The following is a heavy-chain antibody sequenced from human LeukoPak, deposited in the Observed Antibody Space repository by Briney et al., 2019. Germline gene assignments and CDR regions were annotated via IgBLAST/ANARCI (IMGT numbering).Heavy chain of an antibody. CDR3: AREIPSSTDLFDY. Sequence: PGGSLRLSCVASASEFTFNRYWMSWVRQAPGKGLEWVSSISSSSSYIYYADSVKGRFTISRDNAKNSLYLQMNSLRAEDTAVYYCAREIPSSTDLFDYWGQGTLVTVSS. J-gene: IGHJ4*02. CDR1: EFTFNRYW. D-gene: IGHD2-2*01. CDR2: ISSSSSYI. V-gene: IGHV3-21*01.